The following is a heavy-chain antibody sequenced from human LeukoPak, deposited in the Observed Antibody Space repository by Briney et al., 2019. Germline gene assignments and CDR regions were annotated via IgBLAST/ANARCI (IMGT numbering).Heavy chain of an antibody. J-gene: IGHJ3*02. V-gene: IGHV4-39*07. Sequence: PSETLSLTCTVSGGSVTSSNYYWGWIRQPPGKGLEWIGSIYDSGNTYYNPSLKSRVTISVDTSKNQFSLKLSSVTAADTAVYYCARAVGRLYAFDIWGQGTMVTVSS. CDR3: ARAVGRLYAFDI. D-gene: IGHD2-21*02. CDR2: IYDSGNT. CDR1: GGSVTSSNYY.